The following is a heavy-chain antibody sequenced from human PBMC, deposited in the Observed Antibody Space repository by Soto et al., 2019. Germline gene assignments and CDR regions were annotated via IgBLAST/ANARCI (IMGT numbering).Heavy chain of an antibody. CDR3: ARQLGYCSGGSCYLGYYYYYMDV. V-gene: IGHV4-39*01. D-gene: IGHD2-15*01. CDR1: GGSISSSSYY. CDR2: IYYSGST. J-gene: IGHJ6*03. Sequence: SETLSLTCTVSGGSISSSSYYWGWIRQPPGKGLERIGSIYYSGSTYYNPSLKSRVTISVDTSKNQFSLKLSSVTAADTAVYYCARQLGYCSGGSCYLGYYYYYMDVWGKGTTVTVSS.